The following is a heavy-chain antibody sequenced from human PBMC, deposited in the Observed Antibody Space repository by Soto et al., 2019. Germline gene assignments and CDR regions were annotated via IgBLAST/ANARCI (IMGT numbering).Heavy chain of an antibody. CDR2: INAGNGNT. Sequence: QVQLVQSGAEVKKPGASVKVSCKASGYTFTSYAMHWVRQAPGQRLEWMGWINAGNGNTKYSQKFQGRVTITRDTSASTAYMELSSLSSEDTAVYYCAREVRLLYGGWFDPWGQGTLVTVSS. J-gene: IGHJ5*02. D-gene: IGHD2-2*02. CDR3: AREVRLLYGGWFDP. V-gene: IGHV1-3*01. CDR1: GYTFTSYA.